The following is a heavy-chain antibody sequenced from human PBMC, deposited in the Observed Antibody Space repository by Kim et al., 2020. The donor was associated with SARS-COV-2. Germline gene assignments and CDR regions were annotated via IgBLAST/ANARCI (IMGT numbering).Heavy chain of an antibody. J-gene: IGHJ6*02. V-gene: IGHV3-21*01. CDR2: ISGSSSHI. D-gene: IGHD3-9*01. CDR3: ASRSPPARYNGMDV. CDR1: GFTFSTYD. Sequence: GGSLRLSCAASGFTFSTYDMNWVRQAPGKGLEWVSSISGSSSHIYYADSVKGRFTVSRDNAKTSLYLQMNSLRAEDTAVYYCASRSPPARYNGMDVWGQGTTVIVSS.